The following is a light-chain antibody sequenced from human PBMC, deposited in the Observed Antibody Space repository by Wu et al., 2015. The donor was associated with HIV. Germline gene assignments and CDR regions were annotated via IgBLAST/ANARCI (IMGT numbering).Light chain of an antibody. Sequence: GRATSPAGPVRCYHQLLSLVPTEPGQAPRLLIYGASSRATGIPDRFSGSGSGTDFTLTISRLDPEDFAVYHCQQNDRSPWTFGQGTKVEIK. CDR3: QQNDRSPWT. V-gene: IGKV3-20*01. CDR1: RCYHQL. CDR2: GAS. J-gene: IGKJ1*01.